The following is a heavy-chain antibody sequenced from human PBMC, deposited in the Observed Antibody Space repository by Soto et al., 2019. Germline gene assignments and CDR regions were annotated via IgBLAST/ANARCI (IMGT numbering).Heavy chain of an antibody. CDR3: ARGSSGWIPYFDY. CDR1: GGSISSYY. D-gene: IGHD6-19*01. J-gene: IGHJ4*02. Sequence: PSETLSLTCTVSGGSISSYYWSWIRQPPGKGLEWIGYIYYSGSTNYNPSLKSRVTISVDTSKNQFSLKLSSVTAADTAVYYCARGSSGWIPYFDYWGQGTLVTVSS. CDR2: IYYSGST. V-gene: IGHV4-59*01.